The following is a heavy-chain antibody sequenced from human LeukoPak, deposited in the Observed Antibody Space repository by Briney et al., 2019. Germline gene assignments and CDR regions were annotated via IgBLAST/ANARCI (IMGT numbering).Heavy chain of an antibody. D-gene: IGHD2-15*01. CDR1: GYTFTSYG. CDR2: ISAYNGNT. Sequence: GASVKVSCKASGYTFTSYGISWVRQPPGQGLEWMGWISAYNGNTNYAQKLQGRVTMTTDTSTSTAYMELRSLRSDDTAVYYCARDWADIVVVVAATHDNDAFDIWGQGTMVTVSS. V-gene: IGHV1-18*01. CDR3: ARDWADIVVVVAATHDNDAFDI. J-gene: IGHJ3*02.